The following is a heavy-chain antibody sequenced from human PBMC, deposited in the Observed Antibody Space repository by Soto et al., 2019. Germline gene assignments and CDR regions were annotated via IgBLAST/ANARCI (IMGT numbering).Heavy chain of an antibody. Sequence: PGESLKISCEGSGFTFSSFAMGWVRQAPGKGLEWLSSVSADGVSSFSADSVRGRFRVSRDNSKNTLFLQMRFLRVEDTAVYYCAKTRQAPVGTHFFDLWGQGTQVTVSS. CDR3: AKTRQAPVGTHFFDL. CDR2: VSADGVSS. CDR1: GFTFSSFA. V-gene: IGHV3-23*01. J-gene: IGHJ4*02.